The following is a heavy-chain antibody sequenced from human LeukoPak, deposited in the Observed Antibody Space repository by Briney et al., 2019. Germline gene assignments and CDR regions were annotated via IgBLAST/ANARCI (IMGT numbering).Heavy chain of an antibody. D-gene: IGHD3-22*01. Sequence: ASVKVSCKASGGTFSSYAISWVRQAPGQGLEWMGWINPNSGGTNYAQKFQGWVTMTRDTSISTAYMELSRLRSDDTAVYHCARASGGYYDSSGSFDYWGQGTLVTVSS. CDR1: GGTFSSYA. CDR2: INPNSGGT. V-gene: IGHV1-2*04. J-gene: IGHJ4*02. CDR3: ARASGGYYDSSGSFDY.